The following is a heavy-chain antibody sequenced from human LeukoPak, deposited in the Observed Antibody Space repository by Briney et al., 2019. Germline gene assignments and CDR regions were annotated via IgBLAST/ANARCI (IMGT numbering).Heavy chain of an antibody. D-gene: IGHD3-10*01. CDR2: ISSSSSTI. CDR3: ARDVGLLWFGELFS. Sequence: GRSLRPSCAASGFTFSSYSMNWVRQAPGKGLEWVSYISSSSSTIYYADSVKGRFTISRDNAKNSLYLQMNSLRDEDTAVYYCARDVGLLWFGELFSWGQGTLVTVSS. CDR1: GFTFSSYS. J-gene: IGHJ5*02. V-gene: IGHV3-48*02.